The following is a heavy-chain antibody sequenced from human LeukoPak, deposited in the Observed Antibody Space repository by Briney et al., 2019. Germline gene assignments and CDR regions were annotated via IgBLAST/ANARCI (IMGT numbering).Heavy chain of an antibody. Sequence: ASVKVYCKASGYTFTGYYMQWVRQAPGQGLEWMGWINPNSGGTNYAQKFQGRVTMTRDTSISTAYMELSRLRSDDTAVYYCAKIGLLVPAARDYYYYGMAVWGQGTTVTVSS. D-gene: IGHD2-2*01. CDR1: GYTFTGYY. CDR3: AKIGLLVPAARDYYYYGMAV. CDR2: INPNSGGT. V-gene: IGHV1-2*02. J-gene: IGHJ6*02.